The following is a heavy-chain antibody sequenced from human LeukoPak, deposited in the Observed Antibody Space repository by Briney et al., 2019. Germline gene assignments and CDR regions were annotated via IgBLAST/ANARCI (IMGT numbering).Heavy chain of an antibody. CDR3: ARTSGYCISTSCYNWFDP. D-gene: IGHD2-2*03. CDR2: ISSSGNTI. V-gene: IGHV3-48*03. CDR1: GFTCSSYE. Sequence: QPGGSLRLSCAASGFTCSSYEMNWVRQAPGKGLEWVSYISSSGNTIYYADSVKGRFTISRDNAKNSLYLQMNSLRAEDTAVYYCARTSGYCISTSCYNWFDPWGQGTLVTVSS. J-gene: IGHJ5*02.